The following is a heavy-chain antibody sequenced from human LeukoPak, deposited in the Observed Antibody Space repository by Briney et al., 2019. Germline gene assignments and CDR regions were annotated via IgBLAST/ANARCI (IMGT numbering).Heavy chain of an antibody. D-gene: IGHD2-2*01. CDR1: GFTFSDYF. CDR3: PRGGSATGVFDI. Sequence: GGSLRLVCTASGFTFSDYFGNWVRLTPGKRLEWLSYISVSGNTFYYADSVRGRFSISRDFAGNSVYLQMNSLRVDDAAVYYCPRGGSATGVFDIWGQGTLVTVSS. J-gene: IGHJ3*02. CDR2: ISVSGNTF. V-gene: IGHV3-11*04.